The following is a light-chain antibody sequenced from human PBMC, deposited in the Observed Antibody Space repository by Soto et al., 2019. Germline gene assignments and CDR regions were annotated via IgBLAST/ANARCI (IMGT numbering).Light chain of an antibody. CDR3: QQYGSSRLT. V-gene: IGKV3-20*01. J-gene: IGKJ4*01. Sequence: EFVLTQSPGTLSLSPGERATLSCRASQTLRNNYLAWYQQKPGQAPRLLIYGASSRATGIPDRLSGSGSGTDFTLTISRLEPEDFAVYYCQQYGSSRLTFGGGTKVEIK. CDR2: GAS. CDR1: QTLRNNY.